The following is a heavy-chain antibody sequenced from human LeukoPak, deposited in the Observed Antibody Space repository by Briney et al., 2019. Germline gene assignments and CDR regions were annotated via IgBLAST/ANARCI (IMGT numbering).Heavy chain of an antibody. D-gene: IGHD3-10*01. J-gene: IGHJ6*03. CDR1: GFTFSSYG. V-gene: IGHV3-30*02. CDR2: IRYDGSNK. Sequence: TGGSLRLSCAASGFTFSSYGMHWVRQAPGKGLEWVAFIRYDGSNKYYADSVKGRFTISRDNSKNTLYLQMNSLRAEDTAVYYCAKSMVRGAARVYYYYYMDVWGKGTTVTISS. CDR3: AKSMVRGAARVYYYYYMDV.